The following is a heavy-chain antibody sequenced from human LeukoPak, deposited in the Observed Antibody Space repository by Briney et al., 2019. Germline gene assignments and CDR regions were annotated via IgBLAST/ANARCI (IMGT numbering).Heavy chain of an antibody. CDR3: SRTRISGIDGFDI. CDR1: GFTFSDDG. D-gene: IGHD2-15*01. Sequence: RSLRLSWTASGFTFSDDGVNWFRQAPGKGLEWVAFIRSKPYGGTTEYAASVKGRFSISRDDSTSIVYLQMNSLKTEDTALYYCSRTRISGIDGFDIWGQGTMVTVSS. J-gene: IGHJ3*02. V-gene: IGHV3-49*03. CDR2: IRSKPYGGTT.